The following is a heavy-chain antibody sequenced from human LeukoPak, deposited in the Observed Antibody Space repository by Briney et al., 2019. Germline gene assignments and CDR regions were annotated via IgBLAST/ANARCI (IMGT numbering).Heavy chain of an antibody. V-gene: IGHV3-33*06. CDR1: GFTFNSYG. CDR2: IWYDGSNK. CDR3: AKDYASRGIAVAPGI. Sequence: PGRSLRLSCAASGFTFNSYGMHWVRQAPGKGLEWVAVIWYDGSNKYYADSVKGRFTISRDNSKNTLYLQMNSLRAEDTAVYYCAKDYASRGIAVAPGIWGQGTMVTVSS. D-gene: IGHD6-19*01. J-gene: IGHJ3*02.